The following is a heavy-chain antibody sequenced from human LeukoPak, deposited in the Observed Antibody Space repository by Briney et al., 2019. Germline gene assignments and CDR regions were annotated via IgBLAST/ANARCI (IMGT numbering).Heavy chain of an antibody. Sequence: GSLRLSCAASGFTFSSHAMSWVRQAPGKGLEWVSAISGSGGSTYYADSVKGRFTISRDNAKNTLYLQMDSLRAEDTAVYHCARDLNRRVFTDYWGQGTLVTVSS. CDR1: GFTFSSHA. V-gene: IGHV3-23*01. J-gene: IGHJ4*02. CDR3: ARDLNRRVFTDY. CDR2: ISGSGGST.